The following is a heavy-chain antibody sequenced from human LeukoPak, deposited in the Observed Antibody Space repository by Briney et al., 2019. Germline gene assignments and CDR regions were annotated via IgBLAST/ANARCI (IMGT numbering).Heavy chain of an antibody. CDR3: AKSSYYDSSGYYREYYFDY. CDR1: GFTFSSYA. J-gene: IGHJ4*02. V-gene: IGHV3-23*01. D-gene: IGHD3-22*01. Sequence: GGSLRLSCAASGFTFSSYAMSWVRQAPGKGLEWVSAISGSGGSTYYADSVKGRFTISRDNSKNTLYLQMSSLRAGDTAVYYCAKSSYYDSSGYYREYYFDYWGQGTLVTVSS. CDR2: ISGSGGST.